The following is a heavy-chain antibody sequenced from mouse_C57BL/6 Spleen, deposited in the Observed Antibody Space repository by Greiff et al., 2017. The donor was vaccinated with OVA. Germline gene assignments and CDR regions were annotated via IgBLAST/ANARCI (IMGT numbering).Heavy chain of an antibody. D-gene: IGHD1-1*01. CDR1: GYTFTSYW. CDR3: ARGRGSSSSYYAMDY. CDR2: IHPNSGST. V-gene: IGHV1-64*01. J-gene: IGHJ4*01. Sequence: QVQLQQPGAELVKPGASVKLSCKASGYTFTSYWMHWVKQRPGQGLEWIGMIHPNSGSTNYNEKFKSKATLTVDKSSSTAYMQLSSLTSEDSAVYYCARGRGSSSSYYAMDYWGQGTSVTVSS.